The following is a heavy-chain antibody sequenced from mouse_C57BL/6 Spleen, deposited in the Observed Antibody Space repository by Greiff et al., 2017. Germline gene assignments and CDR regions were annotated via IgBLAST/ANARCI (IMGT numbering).Heavy chain of an antibody. D-gene: IGHD2-5*01. Sequence: VNLVESGAELVKPGASVKISCKASGYAFSSYWMNWVKQRPGKGLEWIGQIYPGDGDTNYNGKFKGKATLTADKSSSTAYMQLSSLTSEDSAVYFCAREGSNHYAMDYWGQGTSVTVSS. CDR2: IYPGDGDT. CDR1: GYAFSSYW. CDR3: AREGSNHYAMDY. J-gene: IGHJ4*01. V-gene: IGHV1-80*01.